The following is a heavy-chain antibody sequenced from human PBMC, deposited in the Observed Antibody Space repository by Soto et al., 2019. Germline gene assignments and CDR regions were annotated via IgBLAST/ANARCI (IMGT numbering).Heavy chain of an antibody. V-gene: IGHV3-23*01. J-gene: IGHJ4*02. CDR3: AKTGSRGYYDSSGYPGAFDY. CDR1: GFTFSSYA. D-gene: IGHD3-22*01. Sequence: GGSLRLSCAASGFTFSSYAMSWVRQAPGKGLEWVSAISGSGGSTYYADSVKGRSTISRDNSKNTLYLQMNSLRAEDTAVYYCAKTGSRGYYDSSGYPGAFDYWGQGTLVTVSS. CDR2: ISGSGGST.